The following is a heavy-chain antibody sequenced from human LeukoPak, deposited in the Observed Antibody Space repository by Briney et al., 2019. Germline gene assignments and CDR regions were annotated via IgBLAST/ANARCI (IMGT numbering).Heavy chain of an antibody. J-gene: IGHJ4*02. CDR3: AKTRSSSVPSGSFDY. D-gene: IGHD6-13*01. V-gene: IGHV3-23*01. Sequence: DPGGSLRLSCAASGFTFSSYAMNWVRQAPGKGLEWVSAISGSDGSTYYADSVKGRSTISRDNSKNTLYLQMNSLRAEDTAIYYCAKTRSSSVPSGSFDYWGQGTLVTVSS. CDR2: ISGSDGST. CDR1: GFTFSSYA.